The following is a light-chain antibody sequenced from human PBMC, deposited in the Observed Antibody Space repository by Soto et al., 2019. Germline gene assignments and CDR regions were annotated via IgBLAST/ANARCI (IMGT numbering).Light chain of an antibody. J-gene: IGLJ1*01. Sequence: QSALTQPPSASGSPGQSVTISCTVTSSDVGGYKYVSWYQQYPGKAPKLMIYAVNKRPSGVPDRFSGSKSGNTASLTVSGLQAEDEADYYCSSYAGSNNYVFGTGTKVTVL. CDR3: SSYAGSNNYV. V-gene: IGLV2-8*01. CDR2: AVN. CDR1: SSDVGGYKY.